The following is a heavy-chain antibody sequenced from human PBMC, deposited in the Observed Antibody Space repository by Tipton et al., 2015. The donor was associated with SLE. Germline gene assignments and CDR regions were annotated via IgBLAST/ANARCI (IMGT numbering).Heavy chain of an antibody. J-gene: IGHJ6*03. CDR2: ISYDGSNK. V-gene: IGHV3-30-3*01. CDR3: ARDCGGDCYYMDV. D-gene: IGHD2-21*01. CDR1: GFTLSSYA. Sequence: SLRLSCAASGFTLSSYAMHWVRQAPGKGLEWVAVISYDGSNKYYADSVKGRFTISRDNSKNTLYLQMNSLRAEDTAVYYCARDCGGDCYYMDVWGKGTTVTVSS.